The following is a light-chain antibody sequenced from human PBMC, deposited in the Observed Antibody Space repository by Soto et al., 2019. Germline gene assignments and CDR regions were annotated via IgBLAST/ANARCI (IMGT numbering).Light chain of an antibody. V-gene: IGKV1-5*01. CDR1: QSISSW. Sequence: DIQMTQSPSTLSASVGDRVTITCRASQSISSWLAWYQQKPGKAPKLLIYDASSLESGVPSRFSGSGSRTDFTLTISSLESEDFAVYYCQQRSHSITFGQGTRLEIK. J-gene: IGKJ5*01. CDR2: DAS. CDR3: QQRSHSIT.